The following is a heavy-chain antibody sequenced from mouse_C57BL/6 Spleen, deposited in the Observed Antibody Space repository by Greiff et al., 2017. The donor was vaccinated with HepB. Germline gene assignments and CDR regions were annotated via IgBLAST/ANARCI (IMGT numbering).Heavy chain of an antibody. CDR2: IDPETGGT. J-gene: IGHJ2*01. Sequence: QVQLQQSGAELVRPGASVTLSCKASGYTFTDYEMHWVKQTPVNGLEWIGAIDPETGGTAYNQKFKGKAILTADKSSSTAYMELRSLTSEDSAVYYCTRATTVVAHFDYWGQGTTLTVSS. D-gene: IGHD1-1*01. CDR3: TRATTVVAHFDY. CDR1: GYTFTDYE. V-gene: IGHV1-15*01.